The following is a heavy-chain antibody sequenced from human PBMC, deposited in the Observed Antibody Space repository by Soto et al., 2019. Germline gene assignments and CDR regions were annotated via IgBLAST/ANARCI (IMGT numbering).Heavy chain of an antibody. V-gene: IGHV1-8*01. CDR3: ARWDYGDYARFDY. D-gene: IGHD4-17*01. CDR1: GYTFTSHD. CDR2: MNPNSGNT. J-gene: IGHJ4*02. Sequence: QVQLVQSGAEVKKSGASVKVSFKASGYTFTSHDINWVRQATGQGLEWMGWMNPNSGNTGYAQKFKGRVTMTRNTSISTAYMELSSLRSEDTAVYYCARWDYGDYARFDYWGQGTLVTVSS.